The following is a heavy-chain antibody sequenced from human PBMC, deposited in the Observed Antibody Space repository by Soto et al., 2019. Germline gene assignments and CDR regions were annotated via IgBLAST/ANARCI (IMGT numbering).Heavy chain of an antibody. Sequence: GASVKVSCKASGYTFTSYGISWVRQAPGQGLEWMGWISAYNGNTNYAQKLQGRVTMTTDTSTSTAYMELRSLRSDDTAVYYCARAGDVVVAATGFDYWGQGTLVTVSS. CDR1: GYTFTSYG. CDR2: ISAYNGNT. J-gene: IGHJ4*02. V-gene: IGHV1-18*01. CDR3: ARAGDVVVAATGFDY. D-gene: IGHD2-15*01.